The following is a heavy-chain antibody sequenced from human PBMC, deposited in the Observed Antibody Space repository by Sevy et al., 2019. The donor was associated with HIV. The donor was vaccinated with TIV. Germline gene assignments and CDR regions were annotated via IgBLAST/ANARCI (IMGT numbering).Heavy chain of an antibody. Sequence: GGSLRLSCSASGLTFSDYYMTWIRQAPGKGLECISYISNSGNTVYYADSVKGRFTVSRDNAKKSLYLQLNSLRDEDTAVYYCARDNYCISGDGCYGYGLDAWGQGTTVTVSS. CDR3: ARDNYCISGDGCYGYGLDA. D-gene: IGHD2-2*01. CDR1: GLTFSDYY. J-gene: IGHJ6*02. CDR2: ISNSGNTV. V-gene: IGHV3-11*01.